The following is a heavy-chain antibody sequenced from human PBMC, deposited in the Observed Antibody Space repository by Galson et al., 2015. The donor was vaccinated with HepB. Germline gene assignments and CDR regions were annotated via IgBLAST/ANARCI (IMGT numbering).Heavy chain of an antibody. J-gene: IGHJ6*02. V-gene: IGHV1-58*01. CDR2: IVVGSGNT. D-gene: IGHD6-13*01. CDR1: GFTFTSSA. Sequence: SVKVSCKASGFTFTSSAVQWVRQARGQRLEWIGWIVVGSGNTNYAQKFQGRVTITRDMSTSTAYMELSSLRSEDTAVYYCAAAAGHYYYYYGMDVWGQGTTVTVSS. CDR3: AAAAGHYYYYYGMDV.